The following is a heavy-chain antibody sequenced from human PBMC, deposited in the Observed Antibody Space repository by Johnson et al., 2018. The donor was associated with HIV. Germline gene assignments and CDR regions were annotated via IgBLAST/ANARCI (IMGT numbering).Heavy chain of an antibody. Sequence: QVQLVESGGGLVKPGGSLRLSCAASGFTFSSYGMHWVRQAPGKGLEWVAFIRYDGTTEYYVDSVKGRFTISRDNAKNTLYLQMNSLRAGDTTVYYCARGGRGHDAFDIWGQGTMVTVSS. J-gene: IGHJ3*02. CDR1: GFTFSSYG. V-gene: IGHV3-30*02. CDR2: IRYDGTTE. CDR3: ARGGRGHDAFDI.